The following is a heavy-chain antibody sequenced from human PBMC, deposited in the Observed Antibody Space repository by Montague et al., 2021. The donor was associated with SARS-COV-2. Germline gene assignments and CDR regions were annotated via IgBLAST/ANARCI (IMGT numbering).Heavy chain of an antibody. CDR1: GFSLSTSGMC. Sequence: PALVKPTQTLTLTCTFSGFSLSTSGMCVSWIRQPPGKALEWLALXDWDDDKYYSTSLKTRLTISKYTSKNQVVLTMTNMDPVDTATYYCARGFSIFGVVIIPAYFVYWGQGTLVTVSS. J-gene: IGHJ4*02. V-gene: IGHV2-70*01. D-gene: IGHD3-3*01. CDR2: XDWDDDK. CDR3: ARGFSIFGVVIIPAYFVY.